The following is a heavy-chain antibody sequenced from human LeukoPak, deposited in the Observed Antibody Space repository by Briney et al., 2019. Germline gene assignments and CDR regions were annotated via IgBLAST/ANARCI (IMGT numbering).Heavy chain of an antibody. D-gene: IGHD3-22*01. V-gene: IGHV3-7*03. CDR3: ARDKGDYDTSGSLFVF. J-gene: IGHJ4*02. CDR1: GFTFSRYW. Sequence: GGSLRLSCAASGFTFSRYWTSWVRQVPRKGLEWVANIKQDGSEKYYVDSVKGRFTISRDNAKNSLYLQMNSLRAEDTAVYYCARDKGDYDTSGSLFVFGGQGTLVTVSS. CDR2: IKQDGSEK.